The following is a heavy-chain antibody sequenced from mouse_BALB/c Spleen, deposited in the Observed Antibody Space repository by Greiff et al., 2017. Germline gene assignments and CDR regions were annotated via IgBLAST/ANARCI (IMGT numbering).Heavy chain of an antibody. CDR3: ARTDHYYGYRDY. D-gene: IGHD1-2*01. V-gene: IGHV1-80*01. CDR1: GYAFSSYW. J-gene: IGHJ2*01. Sequence: QVHVKQSGAELVRPGSSVKISCKASGYAFSSYWMNWVKQRPGQGLEWIGQIYPGDGDTNYNGKFKGKATLTADKSSSTAYMQLSSLTSEDSAVYFCARTDHYYGYRDYWGQGTTLTVSS. CDR2: IYPGDGDT.